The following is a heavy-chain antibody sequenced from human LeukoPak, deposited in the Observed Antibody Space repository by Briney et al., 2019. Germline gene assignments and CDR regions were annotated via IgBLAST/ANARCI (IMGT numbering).Heavy chain of an antibody. V-gene: IGHV3-23*01. CDR1: GFTFDNYA. CDR2: ISGSGYTT. Sequence: GGSLRLSCAASGFTFDNYAMTWVRQAPGKGLEWVSSISGSGYTTYYADSVKGRFTVSRDNSRNTLFLQMNSLRAGDTAIYYCAKEKYYYDTSGYYPLDNWGQGTLVTVSS. J-gene: IGHJ4*02. CDR3: AKEKYYYDTSGYYPLDN. D-gene: IGHD3-22*01.